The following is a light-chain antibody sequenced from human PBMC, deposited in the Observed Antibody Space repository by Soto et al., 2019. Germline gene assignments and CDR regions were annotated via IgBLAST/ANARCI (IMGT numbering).Light chain of an antibody. CDR3: QSYVNNVSAWV. CDR2: ADY. V-gene: IGLV1-40*03. CDR1: SSNIGTPHD. Sequence: QAVVTQPPSVSGAPDQRVTISFTGDSSNIGTPHDVQWYQQFPGTVPKLLIDADYERPSGVPDRFSGSKSGASAALVLTGLRADEEAEHYSQSYVNNVSAWVCGGGTKLNVL. J-gene: IGLJ3*02.